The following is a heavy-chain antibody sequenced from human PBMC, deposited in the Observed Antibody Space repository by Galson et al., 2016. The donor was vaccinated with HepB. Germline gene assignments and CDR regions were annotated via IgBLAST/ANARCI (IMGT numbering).Heavy chain of an antibody. CDR3: VKDTCAVMVADSTDAFDL. J-gene: IGHJ3*01. V-gene: IGHV3-30*18. CDR2: ISYDGSNK. CDR1: EFSFSYYG. D-gene: IGHD2-15*01. Sequence: SLRLSCAASEFSFSYYGMHWVRQAAGKGLEWVAVISYDGSNKYYADSVKGRFTISRDNSKNTLYLQMNSLRVEDTAVYYCVKDTCAVMVADSTDAFDLWGKGTMVTVSS.